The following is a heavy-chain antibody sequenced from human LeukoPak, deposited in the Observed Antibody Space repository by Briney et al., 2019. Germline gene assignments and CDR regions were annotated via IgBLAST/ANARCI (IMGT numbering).Heavy chain of an antibody. Sequence: GGSLRLSCAASGFTFSTYGMNWVRQAPGKGLEWVSYISSSTTIIYYASSVKGRFTISRDNAKNSLYLQMNSLRAEDTALYYCARVRYYDSSGYYYFDYWGQGTLVTVSS. CDR2: ISSSTTII. D-gene: IGHD3-22*01. V-gene: IGHV3-48*04. CDR1: GFTFSTYG. J-gene: IGHJ4*02. CDR3: ARVRYYDSSGYYYFDY.